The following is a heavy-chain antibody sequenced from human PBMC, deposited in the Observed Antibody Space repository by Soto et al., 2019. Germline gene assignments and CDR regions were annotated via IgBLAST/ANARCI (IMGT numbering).Heavy chain of an antibody. J-gene: IGHJ3*01. Sequence: PGGSLSLSCASSGFSLRSYAVTWVRQVPGKGLEWVSVISGTAESVYYADSVKGRFTISRDNSRNTVYLKMNFLRAEDTALYYCAKLPMIRGNALDLWGQGTMVTVSS. CDR3: AKLPMIRGNALDL. CDR1: GFSLRSYA. D-gene: IGHD3-10*01. CDR2: ISGTAESV. V-gene: IGHV3-23*01.